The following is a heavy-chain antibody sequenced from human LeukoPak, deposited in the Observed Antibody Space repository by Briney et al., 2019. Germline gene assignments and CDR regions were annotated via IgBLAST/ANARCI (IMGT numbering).Heavy chain of an antibody. CDR2: ISYDGTHK. D-gene: IGHD6-19*01. V-gene: IGHV3-30*01. CDR1: GFTINRHA. CDR3: AKTYSTGWSGYFDY. J-gene: IGHJ4*02. Sequence: GGSLTLSCAASGFTINRHAIHWVRQAPSKGLEWVALISYDGTHKDYADSVKGRFTISRDNSKNTLYLQMNSLRAEDTAMYYCAKTYSTGWSGYFDYWGQGTLVIVSS.